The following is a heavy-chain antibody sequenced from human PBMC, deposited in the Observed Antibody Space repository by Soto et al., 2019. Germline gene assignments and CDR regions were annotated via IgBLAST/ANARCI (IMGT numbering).Heavy chain of an antibody. CDR2: ISHSGST. CDR3: AREAARGWEWPDPTKLRSAFDI. D-gene: IGHD6-19*01. Sequence: QVQLQQWGAGLLKPSETLSLTCAVSGGSINSGGWWSWVRQPPGKGLEWIGEISHSGSTNYNPSLMSRITISADRSKNQFSLEPTSVPAADPAVYYCAREAARGWEWPDPTKLRSAFDIWGQGTMVTVSS. CDR1: GGSINSGGW. J-gene: IGHJ3*02. V-gene: IGHV4-4*02.